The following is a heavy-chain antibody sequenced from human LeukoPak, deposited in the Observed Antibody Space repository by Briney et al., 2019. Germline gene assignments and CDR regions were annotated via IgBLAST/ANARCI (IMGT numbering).Heavy chain of an antibody. J-gene: IGHJ6*02. Sequence: ASVKVSCKASGYTFTSYGISWVRQAPGQGLEWMGWISAYNGNTNYAQKLQGRVTMTTDTSTSTAYMELRSLRSEDTAVYYYARDRNYDFWSGYYYGMDVWGQGTTVTVSS. D-gene: IGHD3-3*01. CDR1: GYTFTSYG. CDR3: ARDRNYDFWSGYYYGMDV. CDR2: ISAYNGNT. V-gene: IGHV1-18*01.